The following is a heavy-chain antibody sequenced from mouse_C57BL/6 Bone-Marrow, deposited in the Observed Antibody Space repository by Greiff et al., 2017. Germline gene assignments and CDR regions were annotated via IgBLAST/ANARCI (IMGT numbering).Heavy chain of an antibody. CDR3: TKLPRFYWYFDV. D-gene: IGHD1-1*01. J-gene: IGHJ1*03. CDR1: GFTFSSYA. CDR2: ISSGGDYI. V-gene: IGHV5-9-1*02. Sequence: EVHLVESGEGLVKPGGSLKLSCAASGFTFSSYAMSWVRQTPEKRLEWVAYISSGGDYIYYADTVKGRFTISRDNARNTLYLQMSSLKSEDTAMYYCTKLPRFYWYFDVWGKGTTVTVSS.